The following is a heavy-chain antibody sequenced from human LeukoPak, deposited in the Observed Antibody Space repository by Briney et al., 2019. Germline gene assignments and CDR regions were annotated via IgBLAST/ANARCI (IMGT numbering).Heavy chain of an antibody. CDR2: IKQDGSEN. Sequence: GGSLRLSCAASGFAFSNYWMSWVRQAPGKGLEWVANIKQDGSENYYVDSVKGRFTVSRDDAKNSLYLQMNSLRAEDTAVYYCASEGNSDFDYWGQGTLVTVSS. CDR1: GFAFSNYW. V-gene: IGHV3-7*01. D-gene: IGHD4-23*01. J-gene: IGHJ4*02. CDR3: ASEGNSDFDY.